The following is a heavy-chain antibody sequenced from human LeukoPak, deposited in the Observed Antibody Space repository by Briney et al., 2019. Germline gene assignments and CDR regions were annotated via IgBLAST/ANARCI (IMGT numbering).Heavy chain of an antibody. Sequence: SETLSLTCTVSGGSISSYYWSWIRQPPGKGLEWIGYIYYSGSTYYNPSLKSRVTISVDTSKNQFSLKLSSVTAADTAVYYCARIPPYYDFWSGLDYWGQGTLVTVSS. CDR1: GGSISSYY. V-gene: IGHV4-59*08. CDR3: ARIPPYYDFWSGLDY. J-gene: IGHJ4*02. CDR2: IYYSGST. D-gene: IGHD3-3*01.